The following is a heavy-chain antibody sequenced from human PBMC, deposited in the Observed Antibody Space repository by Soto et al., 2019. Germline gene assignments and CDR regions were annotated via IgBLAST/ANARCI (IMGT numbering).Heavy chain of an antibody. CDR3: ASSSRNKDIVVVPAAIPAIYGMDV. D-gene: IGHD2-2*01. V-gene: IGHV1-69*13. Sequence: SVKVSCKASGGTFSSYSISWVRQAPGQGLEWMGGIIPIFGTANYAQKFQGRVTITADESTSTAYMELSSLRSEDTAVYYCASSSRNKDIVVVPAAIPAIYGMDVWGQGTTVTV. CDR2: IIPIFGTA. CDR1: GGTFSSYS. J-gene: IGHJ6*02.